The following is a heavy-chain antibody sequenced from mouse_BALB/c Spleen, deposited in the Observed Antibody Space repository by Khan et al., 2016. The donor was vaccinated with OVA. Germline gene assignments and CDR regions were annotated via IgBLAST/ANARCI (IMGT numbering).Heavy chain of an antibody. CDR3: ASGAGTTYGMDY. V-gene: IGHV1-9*01. CDR2: ILPGRGNT. D-gene: IGHD2-12*01. J-gene: IGHJ4*01. Sequence: QIQLQQSGAELVKPGASVKIACKATGYTFSSYWIEWVKQRPGHGLEWIGEILPGRGNTNYNEKFKGKATFTADTSSNTAYMQLSSLTSEDSAVYFCASGAGTTYGMDYWGQGTSVTVSS. CDR1: GYTFSSYW.